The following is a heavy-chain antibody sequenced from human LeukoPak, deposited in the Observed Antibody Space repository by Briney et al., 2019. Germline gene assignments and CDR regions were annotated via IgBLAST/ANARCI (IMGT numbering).Heavy chain of an antibody. J-gene: IGHJ4*02. CDR3: ARGRYSSRSGGYYFDI. V-gene: IGHV3-7*01. Sequence: GGSLRLSCVVSGFTLRSDWMSWVRQAPGKGLEWVANIKKDGIEKYYVESVKGRFTISRDNAKNSLYLQMNSLRAEDTAVYYCARGRYSSRSGGYYFDIWGQGTLVTVSS. CDR1: GFTLRSDW. D-gene: IGHD2-2*01. CDR2: IKKDGIEK.